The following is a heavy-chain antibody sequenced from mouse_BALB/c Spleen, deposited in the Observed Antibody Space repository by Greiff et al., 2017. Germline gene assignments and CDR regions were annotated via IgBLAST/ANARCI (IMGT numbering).Heavy chain of an antibody. J-gene: IGHJ2*01. CDR2: INPYNDGT. CDR1: GYTFTSYV. Sequence: VQLQQSGPDLVKPGASVKMSCKASGYTFTSYVMHWVKQKPGQGLEWIGYINPYNDGTKYNEKFKGKATLTSDKSSSTAYMELSSLTSEDSAVYYCARSSYDGYYDYWGQGTTLTVSS. V-gene: IGHV1-14*01. CDR3: ARSSYDGYYDY. D-gene: IGHD2-3*01.